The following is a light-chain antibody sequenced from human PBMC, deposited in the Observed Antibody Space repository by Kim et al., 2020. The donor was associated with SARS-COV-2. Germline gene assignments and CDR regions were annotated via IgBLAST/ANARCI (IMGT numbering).Light chain of an antibody. CDR1: GSDIGGSNY. J-gene: IGLJ3*02. V-gene: IGLV2-14*03. Sequence: QSALTQPASVSGSPGQSITISCTGSGSDIGGSNYVSWYQQHPGKGPKLIIFDVNKRPSGVSTRFSGSKSGNTASLTISGLQTDDEADYHCSSYSYSTTWVFGGGTKLTVL. CDR2: DVN. CDR3: SSYSYSTTWV.